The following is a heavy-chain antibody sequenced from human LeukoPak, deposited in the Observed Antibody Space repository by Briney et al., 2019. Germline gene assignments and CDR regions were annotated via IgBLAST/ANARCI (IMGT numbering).Heavy chain of an antibody. Sequence: ASVKVSCKASGYTFTSYDINWVRQATGQGLEWMGWMNPNSGNTGYAQKFQGRVTMTRNTSIRTAYMELSSLRSEDTAVYYCARGRGAGPSMIVGRRFDPWGQGTLVTVSS. V-gene: IGHV1-8*01. CDR2: MNPNSGNT. D-gene: IGHD3-22*01. J-gene: IGHJ5*02. CDR3: ARGRGAGPSMIVGRRFDP. CDR1: GYTFTSYD.